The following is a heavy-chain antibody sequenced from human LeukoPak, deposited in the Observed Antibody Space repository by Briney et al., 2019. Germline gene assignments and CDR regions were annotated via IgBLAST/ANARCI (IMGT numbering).Heavy chain of an antibody. CDR1: GFTFSSYW. J-gene: IGHJ3*02. D-gene: IGHD2-8*01. Sequence: GGSLRLSCAASGFTFSSYWMSWVRQAPGKGLEWAANIKEDGTNKYYVGSVRGRFTISRDNAKNSLYPQMNSLRADDTAMYYCAREARGTRAAFDIWGQGTMVTVFS. CDR2: IKEDGTNK. V-gene: IGHV3-7*01. CDR3: AREARGTRAAFDI.